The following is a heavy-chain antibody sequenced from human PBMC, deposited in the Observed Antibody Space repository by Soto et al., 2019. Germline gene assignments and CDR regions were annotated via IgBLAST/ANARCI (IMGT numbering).Heavy chain of an antibody. V-gene: IGHV3-33*01. Sequence: QVQLVESGGGVVQPGRSLRLSCAASGFTFSSYGMHWVRQAPGKGLEWVAVIWYDGSNKYYADSVKGRFTISRDNSKNMLHLQMNSLSDEDTAVYYWAREASYSSSWYGQYFQHWGQGTLVTVSS. CDR2: IWYDGSNK. D-gene: IGHD6-13*01. CDR3: AREASYSSSWYGQYFQH. J-gene: IGHJ1*01. CDR1: GFTFSSYG.